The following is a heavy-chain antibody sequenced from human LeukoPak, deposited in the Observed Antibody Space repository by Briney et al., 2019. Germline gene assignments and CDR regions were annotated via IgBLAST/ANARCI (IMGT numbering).Heavy chain of an antibody. V-gene: IGHV4-39*01. CDR2: IYYSGST. D-gene: IGHD3-22*01. CDR1: GGSISSSSYY. CDR3: ARHYYDSSGYFDY. J-gene: IGHJ4*02. Sequence: PSETLSLTCTVSGGSISSSSYYWGWIRQPPGKGLEWIGSIYYSGSTYYSPSLKSRVTISVDTSKNQFSLKLSSVTAADTAVYYCARHYYDSSGYFDYWGQGTLVTVSS.